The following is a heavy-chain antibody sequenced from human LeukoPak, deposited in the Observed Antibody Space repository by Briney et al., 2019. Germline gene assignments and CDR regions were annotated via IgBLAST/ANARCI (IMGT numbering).Heavy chain of an antibody. V-gene: IGHV4-38-2*02. CDR1: GYSISSSYF. CDR2: IYHSGST. CDR3: AREARGLIINDFDY. D-gene: IGHD3-10*01. J-gene: IGHJ4*02. Sequence: PSETLSLTYTVSGYSISSSYFWGWIRQPPGKGLEWIGSIYHSGSTYYNPSLKSRVTMSVDTSKSQFSLKLSSVTAADTAVYYCAREARGLIINDFDYWGQGTLVTVSS.